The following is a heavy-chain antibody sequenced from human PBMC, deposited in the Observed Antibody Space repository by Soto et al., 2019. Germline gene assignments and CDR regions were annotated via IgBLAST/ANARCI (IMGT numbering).Heavy chain of an antibody. CDR3: VKDPRRDGYNRGNYFDY. V-gene: IGHV3-64D*08. CDR2: ISSNGGST. Sequence: PGGSLRLSCSASGFTFSSYAMHWVRQAPGKGLEYVSAISSNGGSTYYADSVKGRFTISRDNSKNTLYLQMSSLRAEDTAAYYCVKDPRRDGYNRGNYFDYWGQGTLVTVSS. D-gene: IGHD5-12*01. CDR1: GFTFSSYA. J-gene: IGHJ4*02.